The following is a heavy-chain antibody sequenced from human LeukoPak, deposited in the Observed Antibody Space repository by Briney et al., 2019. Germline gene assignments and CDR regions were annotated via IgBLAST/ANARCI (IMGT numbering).Heavy chain of an antibody. V-gene: IGHV4-59*01. J-gene: IGHJ4*02. D-gene: IGHD6-19*01. CDR3: ARPVADTYAPLDY. CDR2: VYYSGST. Sequence: SETLSLTCSVSGGAISRYYWSWIRQPPGKGLEWIGYVYYSGSTNYNPSLKSRVTISVDTSKNQFSLKLSSVTAADTAVYYCARPVADTYAPLDYWGQGTLVTVSS. CDR1: GGAISRYY.